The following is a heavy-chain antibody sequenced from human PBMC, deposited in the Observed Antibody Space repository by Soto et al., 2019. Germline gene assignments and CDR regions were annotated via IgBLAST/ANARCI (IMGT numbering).Heavy chain of an antibody. J-gene: IGHJ4*02. Sequence: ASVKVSCKASGYTFTSYYVHWVRQAPGQGLEWMGIINPSGGSTSYAQKFQGRVTMTRDTSTSTVYMELSSLRSEDTAVYYCARDLTGYSSGWVFDYWGQGTLVTVSS. V-gene: IGHV1-46*03. CDR1: GYTFTSYY. CDR2: INPSGGST. CDR3: ARDLTGYSSGWVFDY. D-gene: IGHD6-19*01.